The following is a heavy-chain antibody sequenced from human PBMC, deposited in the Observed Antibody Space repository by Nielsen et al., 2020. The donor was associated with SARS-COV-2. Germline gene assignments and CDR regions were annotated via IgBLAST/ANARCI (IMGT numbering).Heavy chain of an antibody. Sequence: SETLSLTCTVSGGSISSSSYYWSWIRQPPGKGLEWIGSIYYSGSTYYNPSLKSRVTISVDTSKNQFSLKLSSVTAADTAVYYCARHWGGYYSSFDYWGQGTLVTVSS. CDR3: ARHWGGYYSSFDY. CDR2: IYYSGST. J-gene: IGHJ4*02. D-gene: IGHD3-3*01. CDR1: GGSISSSSYY. V-gene: IGHV4-39*01.